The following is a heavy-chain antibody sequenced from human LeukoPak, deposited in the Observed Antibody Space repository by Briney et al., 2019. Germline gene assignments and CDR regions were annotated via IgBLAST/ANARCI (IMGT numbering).Heavy chain of an antibody. D-gene: IGHD1-26*01. J-gene: IGHJ4*02. CDR1: GFIFSSYF. CDR3: ARDSGSYYAFDY. V-gene: IGHV3-23*01. Sequence: PGGSLRLSCAASGFIFSSYFMTWVRQAPGKGLEWVSAISGSGGSTYYADSVKGRFTVSRDNSKDTLYLQMNSLRAEDTAVYYCARDSGSYYAFDYWGQGTLVTVSS. CDR2: ISGSGGST.